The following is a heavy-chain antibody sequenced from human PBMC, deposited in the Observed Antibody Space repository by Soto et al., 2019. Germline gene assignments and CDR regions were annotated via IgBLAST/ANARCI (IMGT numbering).Heavy chain of an antibody. J-gene: IGHJ4*02. CDR1: GLSLSSTRMA. D-gene: IGHD6-19*01. CDR2: IYWDDDK. V-gene: IGHV2-5*02. CDR3: AHIVVAGLGYYFDY. Sequence: QITLKESGPTLVKPTQTLTLTCTFSGLSLSSTRMAVGWIRQPPGKALEWLALIYWDDDKRYSPFLKSRLTLTKDTSKNQVVLTMSNMDPVDTARYYCAHIVVAGLGYYFDYWGQGTLVTVSS.